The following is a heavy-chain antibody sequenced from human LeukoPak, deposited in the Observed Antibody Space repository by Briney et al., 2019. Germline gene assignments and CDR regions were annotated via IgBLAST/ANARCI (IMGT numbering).Heavy chain of an antibody. CDR3: ARVGRYYYDSSGQHEVGAFDI. V-gene: IGHV3-15*01. Sequence: GGSLRLSCAAFGFTFSNAWMSWVRQAPGKGLEWVGRIKSKTNGGTTDYAAPVKGRFTISRDNAKNSLYLQMNSLRAEDTAVYYCARVGRYYYDSSGQHEVGAFDIWGQGTMVTVSS. J-gene: IGHJ3*02. CDR2: IKSKTNGGTT. D-gene: IGHD3-22*01. CDR1: GFTFSNAW.